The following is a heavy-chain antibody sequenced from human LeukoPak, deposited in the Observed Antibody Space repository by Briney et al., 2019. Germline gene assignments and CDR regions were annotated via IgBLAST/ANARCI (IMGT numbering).Heavy chain of an antibody. Sequence: GGSLRPSCVASGFTFSSYWMHWVRQAPGKGLVWVSHINSDGSSTTYADSVKGRFTISRDNAKDTLYLQMNSLRAEDTAVYYCARDGLAAITFDYWGQGILVTVSS. CDR3: ARDGLAAITFDY. J-gene: IGHJ4*02. D-gene: IGHD5-24*01. V-gene: IGHV3-74*01. CDR1: GFTFSSYW. CDR2: INSDGSST.